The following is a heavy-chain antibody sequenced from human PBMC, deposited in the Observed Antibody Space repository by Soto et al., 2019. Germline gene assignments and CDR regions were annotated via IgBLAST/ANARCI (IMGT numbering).Heavy chain of an antibody. CDR2: IKQDGSEK. CDR1: GFTFSSYW. D-gene: IGHD6-13*01. CDR3: ARFPPRDSIAAAGIPLDY. J-gene: IGHJ4*02. Sequence: GGSLRLSCAASGFTFSSYWMSWVRQAPGKGLEWVANIKQDGSEKYYVDSVKGRFTISRDNAKNSLYLQMNSLRAEDTAVYYCARFPPRDSIAAAGIPLDYWGQGTLVTVSS. V-gene: IGHV3-7*01.